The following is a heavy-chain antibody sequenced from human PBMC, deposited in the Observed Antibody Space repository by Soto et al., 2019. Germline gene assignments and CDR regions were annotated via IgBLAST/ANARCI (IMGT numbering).Heavy chain of an antibody. V-gene: IGHV1-8*01. J-gene: IGHJ6*02. CDR3: ARGGGGVVVPAQNQPYYYYYGMDV. CDR1: GYTFTSYD. Sequence: ASVKVSCKASGYTFTSYDINWVRQATGQGLEWMGWMNPNSGNTGYAQKFQGRVTMTRNTSISTAYMELSSLRSEDTAVYYCARGGGGVVVPAQNQPYYYYYGMDVWGQGTTVTVSS. D-gene: IGHD2-15*01. CDR2: MNPNSGNT.